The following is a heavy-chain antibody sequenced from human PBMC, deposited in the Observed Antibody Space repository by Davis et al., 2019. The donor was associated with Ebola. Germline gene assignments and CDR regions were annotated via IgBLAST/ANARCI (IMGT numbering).Heavy chain of an antibody. D-gene: IGHD1-14*01. J-gene: IGHJ6*02. CDR2: IYHTGST. Sequence: SETLSLTCALSGGSISSSNWWNWVRQSPGTGLEWIGEIYHTGSTNYNPSLKSRVTISVDKSKNQFSLNLNSVTAADTAVYYCARRPDQAYVNGMDVWGQGTRVNVSS. CDR3: ARRPDQAYVNGMDV. CDR1: GGSISSSNW. V-gene: IGHV4-4*02.